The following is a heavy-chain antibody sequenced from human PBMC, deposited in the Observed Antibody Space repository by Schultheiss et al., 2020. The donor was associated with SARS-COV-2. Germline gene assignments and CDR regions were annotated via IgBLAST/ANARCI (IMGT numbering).Heavy chain of an antibody. CDR3: ARHSGQVVAASIGLIYYYYYMDV. D-gene: IGHD2-2*02. J-gene: IGHJ6*03. CDR2: IYYSGST. Sequence: SETLSLTCTVSGGSISSSSYYWGWIRQPPGKGLEWIGSIYYSGSTYYNPSLKSRVTISVDTSKNQFSLKLSSVTAADTAVYYCARHSGQVVAASIGLIYYYYYMDVWGIGTTVTVSS. V-gene: IGHV4-39*01. CDR1: GGSISSSSYY.